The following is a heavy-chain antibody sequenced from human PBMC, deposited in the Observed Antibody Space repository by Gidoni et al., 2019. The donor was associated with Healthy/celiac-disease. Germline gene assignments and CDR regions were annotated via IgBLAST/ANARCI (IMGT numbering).Heavy chain of an antibody. CDR1: GFPFSSYA. V-gene: IGHV3-30*01. Sequence: QVQLVESGGGVVQPGRSLRLSCAASGFPFSSYAMHGVRQAPGKGLEWVPVISYDGSNKYSADSVKGRFTISRDNSKNTLYLQMNSLRAEDTAVYYCASRLTFGGAPHAFDIWGQGTMVTVSS. CDR2: ISYDGSNK. J-gene: IGHJ3*02. CDR3: ASRLTFGGAPHAFDI. D-gene: IGHD3-16*01.